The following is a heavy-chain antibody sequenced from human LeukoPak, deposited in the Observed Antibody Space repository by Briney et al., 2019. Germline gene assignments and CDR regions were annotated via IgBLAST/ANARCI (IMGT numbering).Heavy chain of an antibody. CDR2: IYYAGST. CDR1: GGSISKYY. D-gene: IGHD2-15*01. CDR3: ARHISGGATLD. J-gene: IGHJ1*01. V-gene: IGHV4-59*08. Sequence: SETLSLTCTVSGGSISKYYCSWIRQPPGKGLEWIAYIYYAGSTYYNPSLKSRVTMSVDTSKNQFSLSLSSVTAADTAVYYCARHISGGATLDWGQGTLVTVSS.